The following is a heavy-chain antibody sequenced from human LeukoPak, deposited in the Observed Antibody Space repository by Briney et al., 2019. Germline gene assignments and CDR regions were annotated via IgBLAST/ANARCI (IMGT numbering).Heavy chain of an antibody. CDR3: ARGDAYYFDY. J-gene: IGHJ4*02. CDR2: IYHSGSI. V-gene: IGHV4-4*03. Sequence: PETLSLTCAVSGGSISSSNWWSWVRQPPGKGLEWIGEIYHSGSINYSPSLKSRVTISVDKSKNHFSLQLSSVTAADTAVYYCARGDAYYFDYWGQGTLVTVSS. CDR1: GGSISSSNW.